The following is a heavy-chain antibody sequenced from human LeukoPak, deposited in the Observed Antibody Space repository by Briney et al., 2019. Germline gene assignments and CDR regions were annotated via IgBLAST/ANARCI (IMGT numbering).Heavy chain of an antibody. J-gene: IGHJ5*02. CDR2: XIHIFGTA. CDR3: ARDGSSGTNWFDP. V-gene: IGHV1-69*01. CDR1: XGXXSXXX. Sequence: ASVKVSCKASXGXXSXXXXXXVXXXPGXXXXXMXXXIHIFGTANNAQXFQGSVTITADEYPSTAYMELSSLRSEATAVYYCARDGSSGTNWFDPWGQGTLVTVSS. D-gene: IGHD3-10*01.